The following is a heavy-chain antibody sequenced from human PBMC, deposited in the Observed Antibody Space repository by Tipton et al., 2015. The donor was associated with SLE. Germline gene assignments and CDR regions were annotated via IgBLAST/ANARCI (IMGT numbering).Heavy chain of an antibody. V-gene: IGHV3-33*08. CDR3: ARYDYYYYYMDV. CDR2: IRYDGSNK. CDR1: GFTFSSYA. J-gene: IGHJ6*03. Sequence: SLRLSCAASGFTFSSYAMSWVRQAPGKGLEWVAFIRYDGSNKYYADSVKGRFTISRDNAKNSLYLQMNSLRAEDTAVYYCARYDYYYYYMDVWGKGTTVTVSS.